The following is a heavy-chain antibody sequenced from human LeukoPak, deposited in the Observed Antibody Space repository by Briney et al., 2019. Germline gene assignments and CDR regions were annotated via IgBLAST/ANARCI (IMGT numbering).Heavy chain of an antibody. D-gene: IGHD6-13*01. CDR2: IYYSGST. J-gene: IGHJ4*02. CDR1: GGSISSYY. Sequence: PSETLSLTCTVSGGSISSYYWNGIRQPPGKGLEWIGYIYYSGSTNYNPSLKSRITISVDTSKNQFSLKLSSVTAADTAVYYCARTASSSGYSSSWLYYFDYWGQGTLVTVSS. CDR3: ARTASSSGYSSSWLYYFDY. V-gene: IGHV4-59*01.